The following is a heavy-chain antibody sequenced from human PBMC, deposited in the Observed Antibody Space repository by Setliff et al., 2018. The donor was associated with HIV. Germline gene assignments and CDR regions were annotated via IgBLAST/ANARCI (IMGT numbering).Heavy chain of an antibody. V-gene: IGHV4-4*09. CDR2: IKTSGRT. J-gene: IGHJ4*01. D-gene: IGHD3-10*01. CDR3: ARLAEDYYDSGTWEVDY. CDR1: GRSIDDSY. Sequence: SETLSLTCSVSGRSIDDSYWSWIRQSPGKGLEWIGFIKTSGRTNYKPSLKSRLTISLDTSKNQFSLRLNSVTATDTAVYYCARLAEDYYDSGTWEVDYWAHGTLVTVSS.